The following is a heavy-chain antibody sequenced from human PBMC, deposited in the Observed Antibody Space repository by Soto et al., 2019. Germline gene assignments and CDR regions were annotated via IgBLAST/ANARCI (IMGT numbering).Heavy chain of an antibody. CDR1: VGSIRSYY. CDR2: IYYSGST. J-gene: IGHJ6*02. CDR3: ARYSSSLYGMDV. Sequence: ETLSLTCNGSVGSIRSYYWSWIRQPPGKGLEWIGYIYYSGSTNYNPSLKSRVTISVDTSKNQFSLKLSSVTAADTAVYYCARYSSSLYGMDVWGQGTTVTVSS. V-gene: IGHV4-59*01. D-gene: IGHD6-19*01.